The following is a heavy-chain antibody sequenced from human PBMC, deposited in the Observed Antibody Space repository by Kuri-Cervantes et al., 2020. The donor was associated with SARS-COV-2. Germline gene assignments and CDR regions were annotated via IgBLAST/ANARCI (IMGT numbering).Heavy chain of an antibody. CDR1: GGSFSDYS. V-gene: IGHV4-34*01. Sequence: ESLKISCAVYGGSFSDYSWSWIRQPPGKGLEWIGEINHSGSTDYNPSLKSRVTVSADTSKNQFSLKLSSVTAADTAVYYCARLEGGSGWELFDYWGQGTLVTVSS. CDR3: ARLEGGSGWELFDY. CDR2: INHSGST. J-gene: IGHJ4*02. D-gene: IGHD6-19*01.